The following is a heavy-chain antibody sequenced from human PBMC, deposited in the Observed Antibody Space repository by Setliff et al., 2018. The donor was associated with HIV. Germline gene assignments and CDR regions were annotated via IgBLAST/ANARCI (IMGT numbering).Heavy chain of an antibody. CDR1: GGSININPYC. J-gene: IGHJ5*02. Sequence: SETLSLTCGVSGGSININPYCWNWIRQPPGKGLEWIGFIFASGETKYNPSLQSRVTISIDTSKNQFSLKLSSVIAADTAMYYCARRIDNSGTFPDKNWFDPWGQGSPVTVSS. CDR3: ARRIDNSGTFPDKNWFDP. D-gene: IGHD3-10*01. CDR2: IFASGET. V-gene: IGHV4-61*05.